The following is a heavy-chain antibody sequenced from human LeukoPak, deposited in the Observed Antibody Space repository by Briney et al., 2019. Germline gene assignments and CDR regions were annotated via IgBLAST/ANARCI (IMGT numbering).Heavy chain of an antibody. CDR1: GYTFTSCD. CDR3: ARVGYSNSYDY. D-gene: IGHD1-26*01. CDR2: MNPNSGNT. V-gene: IGHV1-8*01. Sequence: ASVKVSCKASGYTFTSCDINWVRQATGQGLEWMGWMNPNSGNTGYAQKFQGRVTMTRNASISTAYMDLSSVRSEDTAVYYCARVGYSNSYDYWGQGTQVTVSS. J-gene: IGHJ4*02.